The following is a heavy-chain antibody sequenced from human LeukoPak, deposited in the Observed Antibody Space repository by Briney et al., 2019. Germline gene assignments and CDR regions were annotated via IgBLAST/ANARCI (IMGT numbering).Heavy chain of an antibody. Sequence: GGSLRLSCAASGFTFSIYAMSWVRQAPGKGLEWVSAISGSGGTAYYADSVKGRFTISRDNSKNSLYLQMNSLRAEDTAVYYCARDSQPSRSGYQYYFDYWGQGTLVTVSS. V-gene: IGHV3-23*01. CDR3: ARDSQPSRSGYQYYFDY. D-gene: IGHD3-3*01. CDR2: ISGSGGTA. J-gene: IGHJ4*02. CDR1: GFTFSIYA.